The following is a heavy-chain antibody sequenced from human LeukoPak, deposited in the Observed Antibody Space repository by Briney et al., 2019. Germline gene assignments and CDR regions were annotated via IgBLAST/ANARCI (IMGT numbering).Heavy chain of an antibody. CDR3: ARDHDRYCSGGSCSEFDY. D-gene: IGHD2-15*01. CDR2: IYSGGST. V-gene: IGHV3-53*01. CDR1: GFTVSSND. Sequence: PGGSLRLSCAASGFTVSSNDMSWVRQAPGKGLECISVIYSGGSTDYADSVKGRLTISRDNAKNSLYLQMNSLRAEDTAVYYCARDHDRYCSGGSCSEFDYWGQGTLVTVSS. J-gene: IGHJ4*02.